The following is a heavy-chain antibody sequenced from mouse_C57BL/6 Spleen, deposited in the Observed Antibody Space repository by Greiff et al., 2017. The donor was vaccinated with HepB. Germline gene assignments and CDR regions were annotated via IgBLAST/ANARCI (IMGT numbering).Heavy chain of an antibody. CDR1: GYTFTSYW. V-gene: IGHV1-64*01. CDR2: IHPNSGST. D-gene: IGHD3-3*01. CDR3: ARRGWDY. Sequence: VQLQQPGAELVRPGASVKFSCKASGYTFTSYWMHWVKQRPGPCLAWIGMIHPNSGSTNYNEKFKSKATLTVDKSSSPAYMQLSSLTSEDSAVYYCARRGWDYWGQGTTLTVSS. J-gene: IGHJ2*01.